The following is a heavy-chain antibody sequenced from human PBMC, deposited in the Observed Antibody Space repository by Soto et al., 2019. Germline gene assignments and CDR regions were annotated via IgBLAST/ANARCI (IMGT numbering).Heavy chain of an antibody. J-gene: IGHJ4*02. CDR2: IIPIFGTP. CDR1: GGTFSSNA. CDR3: ASRDARAENAYAY. Sequence: ASVKVSCKASGGTFSSNAISWVRQAPGQGLEWMGGIIPIFGTPNYAQNFQGRVTITADKSTSTTYMELSSLRFEDAAVYYCASRDARAENAYAYWGQGTLVTVSS. V-gene: IGHV1-69*06. D-gene: IGHD2-21*01.